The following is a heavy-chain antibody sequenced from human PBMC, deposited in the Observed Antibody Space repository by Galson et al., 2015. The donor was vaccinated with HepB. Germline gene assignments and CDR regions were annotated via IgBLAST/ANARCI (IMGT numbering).Heavy chain of an antibody. CDR1: GFPFTNAR. J-gene: IGHJ5*02. CDR2: IKSKTDGKTT. Sequence: SLRLSCAASGFPFTNARMTWVRQAPGMRLEWVGRIKSKTDGKTTDYAAPVKGRFTISRDDSKNRLYLQMNSLKTEDTAVYYCTTDVYYSTYWSWLDPWGQGTLVTVPS. D-gene: IGHD2-8*02. V-gene: IGHV3-15*01. CDR3: TTDVYYSTYWSWLDP.